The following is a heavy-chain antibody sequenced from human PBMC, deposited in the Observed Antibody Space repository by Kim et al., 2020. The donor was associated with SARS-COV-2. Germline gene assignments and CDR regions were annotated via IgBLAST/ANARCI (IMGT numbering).Heavy chain of an antibody. V-gene: IGHV4-59*13. CDR3: AAVAEIYYYGMDV. CDR2: IYYSGST. CDR1: GGSISSYY. J-gene: IGHJ6*02. Sequence: SETLSLTCTVSGGSISSYYWSWIRQPPGKGLEWIGYIYYSGSTNYNPSLKSRVTISVDTSKNQFSLKLSSVTAADTAVYYCAAVAEIYYYGMDVWGQGTTVTVSS. D-gene: IGHD6-19*01.